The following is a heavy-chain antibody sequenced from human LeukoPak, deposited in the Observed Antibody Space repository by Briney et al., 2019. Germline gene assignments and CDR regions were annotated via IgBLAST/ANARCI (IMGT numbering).Heavy chain of an antibody. CDR3: ARYTQHYGFDI. J-gene: IGHJ3*02. CDR1: GYTSTSPD. V-gene: IGHV1-8*01. CDR2: MNPRDNT. D-gene: IGHD3-3*02. Sequence: GASVKVSCKASGYTSTSPDINWVRQATGRGLEWLGWMNPRDNTGYAQKFQGRVTLTRDKSINTAYMELSNLRSEDTAVYYCARYTQHYGFDIWGQGTMVTVSA.